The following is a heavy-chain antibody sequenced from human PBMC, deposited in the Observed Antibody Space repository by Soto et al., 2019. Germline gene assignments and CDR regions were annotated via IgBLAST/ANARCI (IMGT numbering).Heavy chain of an antibody. J-gene: IGHJ5*02. CDR2: INAGNGNT. D-gene: IGHD2-21*01. V-gene: IGHV1-3*01. CDR1: GYTFTSYA. Sequence: VASVKVSCKASGYTFTSYAMHWVRQAPGQRLEWMGWINAGNGNTKYSQKFQGRVTITRDTSASTAYMELSSLRSEDTAVYYCARGGVWSGDWFDPWGQGTLVTVSS. CDR3: ARGGVWSGDWFDP.